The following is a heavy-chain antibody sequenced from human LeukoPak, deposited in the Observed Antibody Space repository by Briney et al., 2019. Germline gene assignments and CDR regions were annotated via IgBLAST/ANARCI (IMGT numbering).Heavy chain of an antibody. CDR1: GGSISSYY. CDR2: IYYSGST. J-gene: IGHJ4*02. V-gene: IGHV4-59*08. CDR3: ARQVTFGGVIVLFDY. D-gene: IGHD3-16*02. Sequence: SETLSLTCTVSGGSISSYYWSWIRQPPGKGLEWIGYIYYSGSTNYNPSLKSRVTISVDTSKSQFSLKLSSVTAADTAVYYCARQVTFGGVIVLFDYWGQGTLVTVSS.